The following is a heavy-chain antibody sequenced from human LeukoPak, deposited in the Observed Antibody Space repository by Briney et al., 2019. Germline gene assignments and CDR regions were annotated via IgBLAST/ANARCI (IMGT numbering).Heavy chain of an antibody. V-gene: IGHV4-34*01. CDR1: VGSFRGYY. D-gene: IGHD6-25*01. CDR2: INHSGST. CDR3: ARQLPTAAADTRGYFDY. J-gene: IGHJ4*02. Sequence: SETLSLTCAVYVGSFRGYYWSWIRQPPGKGLEWIGEINHSGSTNYNPSLKSRATLSVDSSKNQFSLKLTSVTAADAAVYFCARQLPTAAADTRGYFDYWGQGTVVTVSS.